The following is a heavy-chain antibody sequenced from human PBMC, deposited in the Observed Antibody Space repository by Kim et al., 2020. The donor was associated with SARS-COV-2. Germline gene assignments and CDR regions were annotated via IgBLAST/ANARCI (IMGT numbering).Heavy chain of an antibody. Sequence: QGRVTMTRDTSTSTVYMELSSLRSEDTAVYYCARMFGDVVPAAIGWFDPWGQGTLVTVSS. J-gene: IGHJ5*02. V-gene: IGHV1-46*01. D-gene: IGHD2-2*02. CDR3: ARMFGDVVPAAIGWFDP.